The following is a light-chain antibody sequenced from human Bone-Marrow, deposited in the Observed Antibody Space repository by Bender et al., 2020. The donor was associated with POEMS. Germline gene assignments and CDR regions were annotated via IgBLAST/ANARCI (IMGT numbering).Light chain of an antibody. Sequence: SYVLTQTPSVSVAPGQTARITCVGNNIGSKSVHWYQQKSGQAPVMLIYDDSDRPSGIPERFSGSNSVNTATLTITRVETGDEGDYYCQVWDRGSGHVLFGGGTKLTVL. CDR2: DDS. CDR3: QVWDRGSGHVL. V-gene: IGLV3-21*02. J-gene: IGLJ2*01. CDR1: NIGSKS.